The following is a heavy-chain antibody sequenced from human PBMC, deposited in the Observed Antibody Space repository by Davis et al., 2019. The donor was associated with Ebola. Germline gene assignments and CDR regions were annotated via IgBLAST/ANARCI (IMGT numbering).Heavy chain of an antibody. CDR2: IYGDDIK. Sequence: SGPTLAIPTQTLTLTCTFSGFSLTINAVAVDWLRQPPGKPLERLAVIYGDDIKRYSPSLRSRLSITKDTSKNQVVLTMTKMDPVDTATYYGAHRHYGSGSYSFFDFWGQGALVTVSS. D-gene: IGHD3-10*01. V-gene: IGHV2-5*02. J-gene: IGHJ4*02. CDR1: GFSLTINAVA. CDR3: AHRHYGSGSYSFFDF.